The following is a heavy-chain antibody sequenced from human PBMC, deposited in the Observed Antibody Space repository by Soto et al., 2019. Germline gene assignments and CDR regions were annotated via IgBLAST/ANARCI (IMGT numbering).Heavy chain of an antibody. CDR1: GFTFSSYE. Sequence: GGSLRLSCAASGFTFSSYEMNWVRQAPGKGLEWVSYISSSGSTIYYADSVKGRFTISRDNAKNSLYLQMNSLRAEDTAVDYCARRRTGYWYFDLWGRGTLVTVSS. CDR3: ARRRTGYWYFDL. CDR2: ISSSGSTI. D-gene: IGHD1-1*01. J-gene: IGHJ2*01. V-gene: IGHV3-48*03.